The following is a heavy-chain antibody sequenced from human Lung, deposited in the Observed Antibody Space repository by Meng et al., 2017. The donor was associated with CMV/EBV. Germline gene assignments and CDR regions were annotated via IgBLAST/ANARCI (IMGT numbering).Heavy chain of an antibody. V-gene: IGHV3-30*14. Sequence: GGSLRLXXAASGFTFSRYAFHWVRQAPGKGLEWVAVISFDGGTRYYADSVKGRFTISRDSSRNSLYLQLNSLRPEDTAVYYCAREYGSSSAFDYWGQGTLVTVSS. CDR2: ISFDGGTR. J-gene: IGHJ4*02. D-gene: IGHD6-6*01. CDR3: AREYGSSSAFDY. CDR1: GFTFSRYA.